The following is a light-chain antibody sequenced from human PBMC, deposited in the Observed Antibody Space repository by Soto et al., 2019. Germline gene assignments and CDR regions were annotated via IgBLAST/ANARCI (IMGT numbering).Light chain of an antibody. CDR1: QSVDSY. V-gene: IGKV3-11*01. Sequence: EIVLTQSPASLSLSPGERATLSCRASQSVDSYLVWYQQKPGQAPRLLISGASNRATGIAARFSGSGSGTDFTLTINSLEPEDFAVYYCQQRNNWPITFGLGTRLEIK. CDR2: GAS. CDR3: QQRNNWPIT. J-gene: IGKJ5*01.